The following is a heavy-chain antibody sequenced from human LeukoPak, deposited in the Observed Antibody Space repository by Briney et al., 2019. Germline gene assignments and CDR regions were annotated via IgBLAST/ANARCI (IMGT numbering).Heavy chain of an antibody. CDR1: GFAFSNAW. Sequence: GGSLRLSCAASGFAFSNAWMSWVRQAPGKGLEWVGRIKSKTDGGTTDYAAPVKGRFTISRDDSKNTLYLQMNSLRAEDTAIYYCAKHLFTLLPDSWGQGTLVTVSS. V-gene: IGHV3-15*01. CDR3: AKHLFTLLPDS. CDR2: IKSKTDGGTT. J-gene: IGHJ4*02. D-gene: IGHD2-15*01.